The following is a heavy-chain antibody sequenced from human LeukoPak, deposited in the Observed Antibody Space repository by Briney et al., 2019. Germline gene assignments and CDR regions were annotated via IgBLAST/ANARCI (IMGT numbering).Heavy chain of an antibody. CDR1: GFTFSSYG. J-gene: IGHJ4*02. Sequence: QPGGSLRLSCAASGFTFSSYGMRWVSQAPGKGMGWVAVISYDGSNKYYADSVKGRFTISRDNSKNTLYLQMKSLRAEDTAVYYCAKDSDSRPFDYWGQGTLVTVSS. V-gene: IGHV3-30*18. CDR3: AKDSDSRPFDY. D-gene: IGHD6-13*01. CDR2: ISYDGSNK.